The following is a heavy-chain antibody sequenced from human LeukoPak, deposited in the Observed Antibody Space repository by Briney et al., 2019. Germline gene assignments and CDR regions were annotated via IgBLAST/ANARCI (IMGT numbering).Heavy chain of an antibody. Sequence: GGSLRLSCAASGFTFSSYAMSWVRQAPGKGLEWVSAISGSGGSTYYADSVKGRFTISRDNSKNTPYLQMNSLRAEDTAVYYCAKMRYYDILTGLPGSWGQGTLVTVSS. V-gene: IGHV3-23*01. CDR2: ISGSGGST. J-gene: IGHJ5*02. CDR3: AKMRYYDILTGLPGS. CDR1: GFTFSSYA. D-gene: IGHD3-9*01.